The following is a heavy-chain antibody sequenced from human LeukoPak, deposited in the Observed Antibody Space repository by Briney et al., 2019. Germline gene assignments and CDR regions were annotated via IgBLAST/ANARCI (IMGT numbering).Heavy chain of an antibody. CDR3: ARDPGHEPNWFDP. CDR1: GGPFSGYY. V-gene: IGHV4-34*01. CDR2: INHSGST. J-gene: IGHJ5*02. Sequence: PSETLSLTCAVYGGPFSGYYWSWIRQPPGKGLEWIGEINHSGSTNYNPSLKSRVTISVDTSKNQFSLKLSSVTAADTAVYYCARDPGHEPNWFDPWGQGTLVTVSS.